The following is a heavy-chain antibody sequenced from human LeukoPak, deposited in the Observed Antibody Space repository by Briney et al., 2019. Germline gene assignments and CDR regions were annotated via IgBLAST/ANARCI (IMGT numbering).Heavy chain of an antibody. J-gene: IGHJ4*02. CDR3: ARTTSRSSWGNY. Sequence: GGTLRLSCAASGFTFSSYGMSWVRQAPGKGLEWVSYISNSGNTIYYADSVKGRFTISRDNAKNSLYLQMNSLRAEDTAVYYCARTTSRSSWGNYWGQGTLVTVSS. D-gene: IGHD6-13*01. CDR1: GFTFSSYG. V-gene: IGHV3-48*04. CDR2: ISNSGNTI.